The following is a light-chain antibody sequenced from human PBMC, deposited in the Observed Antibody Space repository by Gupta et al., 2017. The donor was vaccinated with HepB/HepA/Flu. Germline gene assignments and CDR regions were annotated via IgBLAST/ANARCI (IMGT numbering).Light chain of an antibody. CDR1: SSNIGRNF. Sequence: QSVLTPPPSTSGTPRPRVTIPCSGSSSNIGRNFVYWYQQLPGTAPKHLIYRNNQRPSGVPDRFSVSKSGTSASLAISGLRSEDEADYYCATWDDSLSGWVFGGGTKLTVL. CDR2: RNN. CDR3: ATWDDSLSGWV. J-gene: IGLJ3*02. V-gene: IGLV1-47*01.